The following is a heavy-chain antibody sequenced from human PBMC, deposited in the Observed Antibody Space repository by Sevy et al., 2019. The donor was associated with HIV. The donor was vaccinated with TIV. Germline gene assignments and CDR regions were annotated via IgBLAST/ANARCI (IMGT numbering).Heavy chain of an antibody. CDR1: GFTFRNYG. V-gene: IGHV3-30*03. CDR2: ISYDGSDK. J-gene: IGHJ3*02. D-gene: IGHD1-7*01. CDR3: ARAQSIGITGTLDAFDI. Sequence: GGSLRLSCAASGFTFRNYGMHWVRQAPGKGLEWVALISYDGSDKYYADSVKGRFTISRDNSKNTLYLQMNSLRAEDTSVYYCARAQSIGITGTLDAFDIWGQGTMVTVSS.